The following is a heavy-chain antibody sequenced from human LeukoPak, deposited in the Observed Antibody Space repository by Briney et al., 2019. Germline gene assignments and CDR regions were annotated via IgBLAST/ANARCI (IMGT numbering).Heavy chain of an antibody. Sequence: PSETLSLTCTVSGSSISSGYYWGWIRQPPGKGLEWIGSIYHSGSTYYNPSLKSRVTISVDTSKNQFSLKLSSVTAADTAVYYCARGHKSSSWYLGDLFDYWGQGTLVTVSS. V-gene: IGHV4-38-2*02. CDR2: IYHSGST. CDR1: GSSISSGYY. J-gene: IGHJ4*02. CDR3: ARGHKSSSWYLGDLFDY. D-gene: IGHD6-13*01.